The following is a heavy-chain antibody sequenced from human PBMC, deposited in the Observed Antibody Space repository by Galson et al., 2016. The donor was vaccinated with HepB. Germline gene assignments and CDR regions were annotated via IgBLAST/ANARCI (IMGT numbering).Heavy chain of an antibody. CDR2: VIPTP. CDR3: ALAVVASATLDY. V-gene: IGHV1-69*11. J-gene: IGHJ4*02. CDR1: GGTFSSYA. Sequence: SGGTFSSYAIHWVRQAPGQGLEWMGRVIPTPKYAQKFQARVTFSADESTTTAYMGLRSLRSEDTAIYYCALAVVASATLDYWGQGTLVTVSS. D-gene: IGHD2-15*01.